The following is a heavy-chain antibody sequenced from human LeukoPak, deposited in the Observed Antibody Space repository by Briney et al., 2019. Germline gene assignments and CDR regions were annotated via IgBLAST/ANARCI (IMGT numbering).Heavy chain of an antibody. CDR2: FSSDGATT. CDR1: GFTFSTYT. J-gene: IGHJ3*02. D-gene: IGHD3-10*01. Sequence: PGGSLRLSCAASGFTFSTYTMHWVRQAPGKGLEYVSGFSSDGATTYYADSVRGRFTVSRDNSKNTLFLQMGSLRPEDMAVYYCARDSGRLSGRPGRHAFDIWGQGTMVTVSS. CDR3: ARDSGRLSGRPGRHAFDI. V-gene: IGHV3-64*02.